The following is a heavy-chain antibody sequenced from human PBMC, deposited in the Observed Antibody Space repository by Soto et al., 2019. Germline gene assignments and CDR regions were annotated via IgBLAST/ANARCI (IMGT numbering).Heavy chain of an antibody. D-gene: IGHD5-12*01. J-gene: IGHJ4*02. V-gene: IGHV1-8*01. CDR3: ARERRAGYDN. CDR2: MNPNSGNT. CDR1: GYTFTSYD. Sequence: QVQLVQSGAEVKKPGASVKVSCKASGYTFTSYDINWVRQATGQGLEWMGWMNPNSGNTAYAQKFQGRVTMTSNPSIATAYMELSSLCTENTAVYYCARERRAGYDNWGPGTLVTGSS.